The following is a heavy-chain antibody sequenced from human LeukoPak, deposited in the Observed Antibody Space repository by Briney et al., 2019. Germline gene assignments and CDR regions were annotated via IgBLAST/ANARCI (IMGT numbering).Heavy chain of an antibody. CDR3: AKGGIAVAGTWFDP. CDR2: ISWNGGNI. Sequence: GGSLRLSCAASGFTFDDYAMHWVRQAPGKGLEWVSGISWNGGNIGYADSVKGRFIISRDNARNSLYLQMNSLRAEDMALYYCAKGGIAVAGTWFDPWGQGTLVTVSS. V-gene: IGHV3-9*03. J-gene: IGHJ5*02. CDR1: GFTFDDYA. D-gene: IGHD6-19*01.